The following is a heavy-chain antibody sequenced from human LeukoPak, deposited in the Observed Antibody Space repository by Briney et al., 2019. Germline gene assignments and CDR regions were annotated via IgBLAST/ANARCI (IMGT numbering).Heavy chain of an antibody. CDR1: GYTFTGYY. CDR3: ARDRVTTNTPYFDS. D-gene: IGHD4-17*01. Sequence: ASVKVSFKASGYTFTGYYMHWVRQAPGQGLEWMGWINPNSGGTNYAQNFQGRVTMTRDTSITTAYMELSRLTSDDTAVYYCARDRVTTNTPYFDSWGQGTLVTVSS. CDR2: INPNSGGT. J-gene: IGHJ4*02. V-gene: IGHV1-2*02.